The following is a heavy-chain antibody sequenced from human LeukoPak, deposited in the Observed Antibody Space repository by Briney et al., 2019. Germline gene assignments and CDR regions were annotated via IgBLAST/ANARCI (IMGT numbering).Heavy chain of an antibody. D-gene: IGHD3-10*01. CDR3: ARGRGRWFDP. CDR2: ITPSGDST. CDR1: GDTFSSYY. Sequence: ASVKVSCKASGDTFSSYYMHWVRQAPGQGLEWMGIITPSGDSTNYAQKFQGRVTMTRDTSISTAYMELSRLRSDDTAVYYCARGRGRWFDPWGQGTLVTVSS. V-gene: IGHV1-46*01. J-gene: IGHJ5*02.